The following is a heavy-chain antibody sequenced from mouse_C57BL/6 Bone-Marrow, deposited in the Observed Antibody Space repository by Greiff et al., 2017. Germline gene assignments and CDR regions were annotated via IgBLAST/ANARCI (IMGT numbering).Heavy chain of an antibody. CDR1: GYTFTSYW. V-gene: IGHV1-69*01. Sequence: VQLQESGAELVMPGASVKLSCKASGYTFTSYWMHWVKQRPGQGLEWIGELDPSDSYTNYNQKFKGKSTLTVDKSSSTAYMQLSSLTSEDSAVYYCAKGLLSPFAYWGQGTLVTVSA. CDR2: LDPSDSYT. CDR3: AKGLLSPFAY. D-gene: IGHD2-3*01. J-gene: IGHJ3*01.